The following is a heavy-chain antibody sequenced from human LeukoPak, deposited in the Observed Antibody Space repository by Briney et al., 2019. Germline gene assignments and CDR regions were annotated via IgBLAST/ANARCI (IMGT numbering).Heavy chain of an antibody. CDR1: GYTFTSYY. Sequence: ASVKVSFKASGYTFTSYYMHWVRQAPGQGVEWMGIIKPSGGSTSYAQKFQGRVTMTRDTSTSTVYMELSSLRSEDTAVYYCATDPPYDTDSTGGDWGQGTLVTVSS. D-gene: IGHD2-2*01. V-gene: IGHV1-46*01. J-gene: IGHJ4*02. CDR3: ATDPPYDTDSTGGD. CDR2: IKPSGGST.